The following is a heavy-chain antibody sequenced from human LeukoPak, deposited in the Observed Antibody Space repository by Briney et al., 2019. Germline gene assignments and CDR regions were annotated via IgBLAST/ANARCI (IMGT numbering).Heavy chain of an antibody. CDR1: GFTFSSYA. D-gene: IGHD3-22*01. V-gene: IGHV3-23*01. J-gene: IGHJ4*02. CDR2: ISGSGGST. CDR3: AKDQRAMIVVVMFDY. Sequence: GVSLRLSCAASGFTFSSYAMSWVRQAPGKGREWVSAISGSGGSTYYADSVKGRFTISRDNSKNTLYLQMNSLRAEDTAVYYCAKDQRAMIVVVMFDYWGQGTLVTVSS.